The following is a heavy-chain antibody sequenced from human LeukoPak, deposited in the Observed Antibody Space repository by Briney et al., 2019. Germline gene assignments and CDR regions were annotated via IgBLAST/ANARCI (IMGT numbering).Heavy chain of an antibody. V-gene: IGHV4-59*08. CDR3: ARVAIVGVFDY. J-gene: IGHJ4*02. Sequence: PSETLSLTCTVSGGSISSYYWSWIRQPPGKGLEWIGYIYYSGSTNYNPSLKSRVTISVDTSKNQFSLKLSSVTAADTAVYYCARVAIVGVFDYWGQGTLVTVSS. CDR1: GGSISSYY. CDR2: IYYSGST. D-gene: IGHD2-21*01.